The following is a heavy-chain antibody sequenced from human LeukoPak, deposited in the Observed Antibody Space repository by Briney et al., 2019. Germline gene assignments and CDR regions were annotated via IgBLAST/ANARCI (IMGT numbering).Heavy chain of an antibody. CDR1: GGSISSYY. CDR2: IYYSGST. V-gene: IGHV4-59*01. D-gene: IGHD3-9*01. J-gene: IGHJ5*02. Sequence: SETLSLTCTVSGGSISSYYWSWIRQPPGKGLEWIGYIYYSGSTTYNPSLKSRVTISLDTSKNQFSLKLSSVTAADTALYYCARESDGYDILTGYFGSDNWFDPWGQGTLVTVSS. CDR3: ARESDGYDILTGYFGSDNWFDP.